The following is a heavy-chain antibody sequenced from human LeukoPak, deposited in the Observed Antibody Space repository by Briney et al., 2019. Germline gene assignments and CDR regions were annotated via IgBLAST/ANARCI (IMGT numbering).Heavy chain of an antibody. V-gene: IGHV3-21*01. Sequence: PGGSLRLSCAASGFTFSSYSMIWVRQAPGKGLEWVSSISSSNSYIYYADSVKGRFTVSRDGAKNSVYPQMNSLRAEDTAVYYCARSGSSWYESPNAFDIWGQGTMVTVSS. J-gene: IGHJ3*02. CDR1: GFTFSSYS. CDR2: ISSSNSYI. D-gene: IGHD6-13*01. CDR3: ARSGSSWYESPNAFDI.